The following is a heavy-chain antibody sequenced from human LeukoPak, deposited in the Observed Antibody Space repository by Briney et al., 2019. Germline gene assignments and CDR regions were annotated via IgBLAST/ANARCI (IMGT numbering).Heavy chain of an antibody. V-gene: IGHV4-59*08. CDR1: GGSISRYY. CDR3: ARHDMDVAGAGLDYFDY. D-gene: IGHD1-26*01. Sequence: PSETLSLTCTVSGGSISRYYWSWIRQPPGKGLEWIGYIYYSGSTNYNPSLKSRVTISVDTSKNQFSLKLSSVTAEDTAVHFCARHDMDVAGAGLDYFDYWGQGTLVTVSS. CDR2: IYYSGST. J-gene: IGHJ4*02.